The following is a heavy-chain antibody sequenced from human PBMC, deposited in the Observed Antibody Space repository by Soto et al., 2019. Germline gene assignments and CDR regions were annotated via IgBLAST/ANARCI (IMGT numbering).Heavy chain of an antibody. J-gene: IGHJ5*02. Sequence: ASETLSLTCTVSGGSISSSSYYWGWIRQPPGKGLEWIGSIYYSGSTYYNPSLKSRVTISVDTSKNQFSLKLSSVTAADTAVYYCARQMITIFGVVIISGNWFDPWGQGTLVTVSS. CDR3: ARQMITIFGVVIISGNWFDP. D-gene: IGHD3-3*01. CDR2: IYYSGST. V-gene: IGHV4-39*01. CDR1: GGSISSSSYY.